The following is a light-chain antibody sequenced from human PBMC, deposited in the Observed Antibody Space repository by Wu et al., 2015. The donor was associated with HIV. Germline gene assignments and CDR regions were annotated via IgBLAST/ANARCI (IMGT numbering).Light chain of an antibody. V-gene: IGKV3-15*01. CDR1: QSISSS. J-gene: IGKJ3*01. CDR3: QHYYDWPQFT. Sequence: EIVMTQSPATLSVSPGDTATLSCRAGQSISSSLVWYQQKPGQAPRLLIYGASTRATGIPGRFSGSGTETEFTLTISNMQSEDSAVYYCQHYYDWPQFTFGPGTKVEI. CDR2: GAS.